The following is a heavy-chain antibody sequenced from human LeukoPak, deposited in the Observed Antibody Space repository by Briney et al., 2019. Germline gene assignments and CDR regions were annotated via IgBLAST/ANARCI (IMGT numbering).Heavy chain of an antibody. CDR2: IYWNDDK. J-gene: IGHJ5*02. Sequence: SGPTLVKPTQTLTLTCTFSGFSLSTSGVGVGWIRQPPGKALEWLALIYWNDDKRYSPSLKSRLTITKDTPKNQVVLTTTNMDPVDTATYYCAHSREDIVVVPAAIVTLNWFDPWGQGTLVTVSS. CDR1: GFSLSTSGVG. V-gene: IGHV2-5*01. D-gene: IGHD2-2*01. CDR3: AHSREDIVVVPAAIVTLNWFDP.